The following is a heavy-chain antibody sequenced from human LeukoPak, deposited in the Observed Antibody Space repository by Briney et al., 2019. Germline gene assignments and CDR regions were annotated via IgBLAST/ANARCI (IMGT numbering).Heavy chain of an antibody. D-gene: IGHD3-22*01. CDR3: ANPDSSGFYFSMRFDF. CDR2: MSGRGDST. CDR1: GFSFSDFA. Sequence: GGSLRLSCKASGFSFSDFAMTWVRQAPGKGLEWVSTMSGRGDSTYYADSVKGRFTVSRDNSDNTLYLHMNSLRAEDTAVYFCANPDSSGFYFSMRFDFWGQETLVTVSS. V-gene: IGHV3-23*01. J-gene: IGHJ4*02.